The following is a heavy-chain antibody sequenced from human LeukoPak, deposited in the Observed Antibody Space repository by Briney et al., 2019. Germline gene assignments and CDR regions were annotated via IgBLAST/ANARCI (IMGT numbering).Heavy chain of an antibody. D-gene: IGHD3-10*01. V-gene: IGHV3-9*01. J-gene: IGHJ4*02. CDR3: AKGVPGSYYTVDY. Sequence: GRSLRLSCAASGFTFDDYAMHWVRQAPGKGLEWVSGISWNSGSIGYADSVKGRFTISRDNAKNSLYLQMNSLRAEDTALYYCAKGVPGSYYTVDYWGQGTLVTVSS. CDR1: GFTFDDYA. CDR2: ISWNSGSI.